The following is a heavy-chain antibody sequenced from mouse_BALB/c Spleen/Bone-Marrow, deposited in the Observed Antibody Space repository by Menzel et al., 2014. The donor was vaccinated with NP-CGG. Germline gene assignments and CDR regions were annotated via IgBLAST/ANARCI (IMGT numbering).Heavy chain of an antibody. Sequence: EVQLQQSGPELVKPGASVKVSCNASGYAFSSYNMHWVRQSHGKSLEWIGYIDPYNGDTSYNQKFKGKATLTVDKSSSTAYMHLNRLTSEDSAVYYCAKEARSRYYVLDNWGQGTSVTVSS. J-gene: IGHJ4*01. CDR2: IDPYNGDT. CDR3: AKEARSRYYVLDN. V-gene: IGHV1S135*01. CDR1: GYAFSSYN.